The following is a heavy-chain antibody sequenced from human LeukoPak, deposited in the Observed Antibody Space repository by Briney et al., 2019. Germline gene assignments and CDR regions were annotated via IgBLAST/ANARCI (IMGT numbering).Heavy chain of an antibody. V-gene: IGHV4-39*02. CDR3: ATMGDFGVILHTHF. Sequence: SETLSLTCTVSGTSMSSSRYYWGWIRQPPGKGLEWIGSIYYTGTTYYNPSLKSRVTISVDTSQNHFSLKMSSVTAADTADYYCATMGDFGVILHTHFWGQGTRVTASS. CDR2: IYYTGTT. J-gene: IGHJ3*01. CDR1: GTSMSSSRYY. D-gene: IGHD3-3*01.